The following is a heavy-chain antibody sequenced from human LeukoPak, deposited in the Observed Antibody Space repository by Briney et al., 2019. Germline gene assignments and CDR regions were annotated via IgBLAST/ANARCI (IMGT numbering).Heavy chain of an antibody. J-gene: IGHJ4*02. Sequence: GGSLRLSCAASGFTFSSYWMRWVRQAPGKGLVWVSRINTDGSGTSYADSVKGRFTIPRDNAKNTLYLQMNSLRAEDTAVYYCARGRFCPNGLCVFDYWGQGTLVTVSS. V-gene: IGHV3-74*01. CDR1: GFTFSSYW. CDR3: ARGRFCPNGLCVFDY. CDR2: INTDGSGT. D-gene: IGHD2-8*01.